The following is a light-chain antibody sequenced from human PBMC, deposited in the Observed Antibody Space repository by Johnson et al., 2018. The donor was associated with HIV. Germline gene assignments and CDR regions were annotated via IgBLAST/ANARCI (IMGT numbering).Light chain of an antibody. V-gene: IGLV1-51*02. Sequence: QSVLTQPPSVSAASGQRVDISCSGSSSNIGNNYVSWYQQLPGTAPKLLIYENNNRPSGIPARLSGSNSGTSPTLPIPGLQTGDEADYYCGTWDSSLRAGIVFGTGTKVTVL. CDR2: ENN. CDR1: SSNIGNNY. J-gene: IGLJ1*01. CDR3: GTWDSSLRAGIV.